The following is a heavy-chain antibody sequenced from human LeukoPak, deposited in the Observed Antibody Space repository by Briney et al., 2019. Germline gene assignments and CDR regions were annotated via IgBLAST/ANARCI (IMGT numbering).Heavy chain of an antibody. V-gene: IGHV4-34*01. J-gene: IGHJ4*02. Sequence: PSETLSLTCAVYGGSFSGYYWSWIRQPPVKGLEWIGEINHSGSTNYNPSLKSRVTISVDTSKNQFSLKLSSVTAADTAVYYCARGSREQWLVLDYWGQGTLVTVSS. CDR2: INHSGST. D-gene: IGHD6-19*01. CDR1: GGSFSGYY. CDR3: ARGSREQWLVLDY.